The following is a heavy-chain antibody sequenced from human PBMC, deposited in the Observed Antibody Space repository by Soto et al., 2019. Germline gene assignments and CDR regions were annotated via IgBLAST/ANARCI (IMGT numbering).Heavy chain of an antibody. V-gene: IGHV4-59*12. J-gene: IGHJ3*02. Sequence: PSETLSLTCTVSGGSISSYYWSWIRQPPGKGLEWIGFIYYAGSTKYNPSLNSRVTISVDTSKNQFSLTVTSVTAADTAVYYCTSKFGQLLADAFDIWGQGTMVTVSS. CDR1: GGSISSYY. CDR2: IYYAGST. CDR3: TSKFGQLLADAFDI. D-gene: IGHD3-10*01.